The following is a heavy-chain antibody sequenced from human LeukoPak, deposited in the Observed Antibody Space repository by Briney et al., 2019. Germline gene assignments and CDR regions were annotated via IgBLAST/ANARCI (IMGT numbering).Heavy chain of an antibody. CDR2: ISSSSSYI. J-gene: IGHJ4*02. D-gene: IGHD3-22*01. V-gene: IGHV3-21*01. Sequence: GGSLRLSCAASGFTFSSYSMNWVRQAPGKGLEWVSSISSSSSYIYYADSVKGRFTISRDNAKNSLYLQMNSLRAEDTAVYYCAKVGRAYYYDSSGYYIDYWGQGTLVTVSS. CDR1: GFTFSSYS. CDR3: AKVGRAYYYDSSGYYIDY.